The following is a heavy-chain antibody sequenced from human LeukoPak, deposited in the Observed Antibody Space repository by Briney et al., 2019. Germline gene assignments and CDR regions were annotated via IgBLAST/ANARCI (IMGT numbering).Heavy chain of an antibody. D-gene: IGHD6-19*01. Sequence: SETLSLTCGVYDESFSGHYWSWIRQPPGKGLEGLEWIGEINYNGNTQYKPSLKTRVTISVDTSKKQFSLKLTSVTAADTAVYYCARAPPYGSGWSKGVLDYWGQGTLVTVSS. CDR1: DESFSGHY. CDR2: INYNGNT. J-gene: IGHJ4*02. CDR3: ARAPPYGSGWSKGVLDY. V-gene: IGHV4-34*01.